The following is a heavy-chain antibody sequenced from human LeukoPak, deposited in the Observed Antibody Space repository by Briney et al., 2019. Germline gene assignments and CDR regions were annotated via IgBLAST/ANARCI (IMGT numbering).Heavy chain of an antibody. CDR3: ARDLRVADYYDSSGYYFLGAFDI. V-gene: IGHV4-59*01. CDR2: IYYSGGA. D-gene: IGHD3-22*01. Sequence: PSETLSFTCTVAGGSISSYYGSWIRQPPGKGLGWVGDIYYSGGASYNPSLKSRVTISVDTSKNQFSLKLSSVTAADTAVYYCARDLRVADYYDSSGYYFLGAFDIWGQATMVTVSS. CDR1: GGSISSYY. J-gene: IGHJ3*02.